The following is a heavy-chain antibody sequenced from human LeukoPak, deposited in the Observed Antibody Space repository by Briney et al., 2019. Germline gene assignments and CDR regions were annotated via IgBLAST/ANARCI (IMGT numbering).Heavy chain of an antibody. CDR1: GFTFSSYA. Sequence: GRSLRLSCAASGFTFSSYAMHWVRQAPGKGLEWVAVISYDGSNKYYADSVKGRFTISRDNSKNTLYLQMNSLRAEDTAVYYCASERYLWGQGTLVTVSS. D-gene: IGHD1-1*01. V-gene: IGHV3-30-3*01. CDR3: ASERYL. J-gene: IGHJ4*02. CDR2: ISYDGSNK.